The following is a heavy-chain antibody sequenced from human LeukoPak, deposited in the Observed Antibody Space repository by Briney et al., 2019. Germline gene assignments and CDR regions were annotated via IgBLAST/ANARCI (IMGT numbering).Heavy chain of an antibody. D-gene: IGHD3-10*01. J-gene: IGHJ3*02. V-gene: IGHV7-4-1*02. CDR3: ARVSGGRAPPNAFDI. CDR1: GHSFTTSA. Sequence: GASVKVSCEASGHSFTTSAMNWVRQAPGQGLEWLGRINTKTGNPTYAQGFTGRFVFSLDTSVSTAYLQISSLKAEDTAVYYCARVSGGRAPPNAFDIWGQGTMVTVSS. CDR2: INTKTGNP.